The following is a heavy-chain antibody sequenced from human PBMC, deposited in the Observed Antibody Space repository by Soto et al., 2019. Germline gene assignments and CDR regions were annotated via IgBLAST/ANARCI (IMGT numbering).Heavy chain of an antibody. J-gene: IGHJ3*02. D-gene: IGHD2-15*01. CDR3: ARTVVGSGNDAFDI. V-gene: IGHV3-66*01. CDR2: LYGGGDT. Sequence: GGSLRLSCSASGFTVSSNYMSWVRQDPGRGLEWVSILYGGGDTYYADSVKGRFTISRDNSKNTLYLQMNSLRADDTAVYYCARTVVGSGNDAFDIWGQGTMVTVSS. CDR1: GFTVSSNY.